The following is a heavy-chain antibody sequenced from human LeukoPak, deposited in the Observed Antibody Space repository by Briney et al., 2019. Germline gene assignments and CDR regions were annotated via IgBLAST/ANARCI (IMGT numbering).Heavy chain of an antibody. V-gene: IGHV3-23*01. CDR1: GFTFSSYA. CDR2: ISGSGGST. J-gene: IGHJ4*02. Sequence: GGSLGLSCAASGFTFSSYAMTWVRQAPGKGLEWVSVISGSGGSTYYVDSVKGRFTISRDNSKNTLYLQMNSLRAEDTAVYYCAKEGSGWYFDYWGQGTLVTVSS. D-gene: IGHD6-19*01. CDR3: AKEGSGWYFDY.